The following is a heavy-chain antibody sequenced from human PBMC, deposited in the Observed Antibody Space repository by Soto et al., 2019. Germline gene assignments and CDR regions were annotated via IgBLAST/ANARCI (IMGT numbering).Heavy chain of an antibody. J-gene: IGHJ4*01. D-gene: IGHD2-2*01. CDR1: GYAFSDYG. Sequence: QLVQSEGEVKKPGASVKVSCKTSGYAFSDYGVSGVRRAPGQGLEWMGLVNTYNGNTKYEKKFQGRVSFSTDASTRTVFLELTNLELDDAAVYYCARGFIPGNYWGQGTRVTVSS. CDR2: VNTYNGNT. CDR3: ARGFIPGNY. V-gene: IGHV1-18*01.